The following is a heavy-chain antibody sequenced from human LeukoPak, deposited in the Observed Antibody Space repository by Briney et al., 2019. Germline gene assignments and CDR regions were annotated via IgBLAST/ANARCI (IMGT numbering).Heavy chain of an antibody. CDR2: IYYSGST. CDR3: ARGGYIPFNWFEP. D-gene: IGHD5-18*01. CDR1: GYSISSGYY. V-gene: IGHV4-38-2*02. J-gene: IGHJ5*02. Sequence: SETLSLTCTVSGYSISSGYYWGWIRQPPGKGLEWIGYIYYSGSTNSNPSLKSRVTISVDTSKNQFSLKLSSVTAADTAVYYCARGGYIPFNWFEPWGQGIPVTVSS.